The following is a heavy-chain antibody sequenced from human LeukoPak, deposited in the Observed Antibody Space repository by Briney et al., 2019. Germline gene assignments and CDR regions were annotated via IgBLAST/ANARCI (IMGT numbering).Heavy chain of an antibody. CDR2: IRSKGDGGTA. CDR1: GFSFGDYS. J-gene: IGHJ4*02. Sequence: SGGSLRLSCTTSGFSFGDYSMSWFRQAPGKGLEWVGFIRSKGDGGTAEYAASVKGRFTISRDDSNSIAYLQMDSLKTEDTAVYYCTREIRYFDWFQADYWGQGTLVTVSS. V-gene: IGHV3-49*03. CDR3: TREIRYFDWFQADY. D-gene: IGHD3-9*01.